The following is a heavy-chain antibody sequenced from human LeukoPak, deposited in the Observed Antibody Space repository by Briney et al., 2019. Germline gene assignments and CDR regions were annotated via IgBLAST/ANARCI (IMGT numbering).Heavy chain of an antibody. D-gene: IGHD4-11*01. CDR3: ASPIYSSYVVDY. Sequence: PSETLSLTCTVSGGSISSSSYYWGWSRQPPGKGLEWIGSIYYSGRTYYNPSLNSRVTLAIATSKNQFSLNLNSMPAADTAVYYCASPIYSSYVVDYWGQGTLVTVSS. J-gene: IGHJ4*02. CDR2: IYYSGRT. V-gene: IGHV4-39*01. CDR1: GGSISSSSYY.